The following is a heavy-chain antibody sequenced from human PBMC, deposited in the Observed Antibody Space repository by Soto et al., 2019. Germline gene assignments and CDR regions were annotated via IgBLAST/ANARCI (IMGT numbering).Heavy chain of an antibody. V-gene: IGHV4-31*03. J-gene: IGHJ4*02. CDR2: IYYNGNT. D-gene: IGHD6-13*01. CDR3: ARGGGIAAAGTYVFDY. Sequence: SDTLSLTCSVSGASPSSGGNYRSWIRQHPGKGLEWIGYIYYNGNTYYNPSLKSRVSISADTSKNQFSLQLNSVTPEDTAVYYCARGGGIAAAGTYVFDYWGQGTLVTVSS. CDR1: GASPSSGGNY.